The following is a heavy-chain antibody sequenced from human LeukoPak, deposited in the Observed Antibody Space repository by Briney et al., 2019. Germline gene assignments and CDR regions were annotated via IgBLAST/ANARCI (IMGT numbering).Heavy chain of an antibody. CDR1: GLSFTSFA. CDR2: LRGDGET. J-gene: IGHJ4*02. Sequence: GGSLRLSCAASGLSFTSFAMSWVRQAPARGPEWVSSLRGDGETFYADSVRGRFTISRDNSRNTLFLQMNSLRAGDTAVYFCARDDSDVDMAAAIYREGDYFDSWGQGTLVTVSS. CDR3: ARDDSDVDMAAAIYREGDYFDS. V-gene: IGHV3-23*01. D-gene: IGHD5-12*01.